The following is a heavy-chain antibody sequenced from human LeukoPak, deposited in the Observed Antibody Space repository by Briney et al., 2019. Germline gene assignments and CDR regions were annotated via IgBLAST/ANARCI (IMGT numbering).Heavy chain of an antibody. CDR3: ATSTGLGYSSSLTGVDY. CDR1: GFTFSYYS. Sequence: GGSLRLSCAPSGFTFSYYSMNWVRQAPRKGLEWVSSINNSVYIYYTNSLKGRFTISRDNAKNTRYLKINTLRVEDTAVYYCATSTGLGYSSSLTGVDYWSQGTLVPVSS. J-gene: IGHJ4*02. D-gene: IGHD6-6*01. CDR2: INNSVYI. V-gene: IGHV3-21*01.